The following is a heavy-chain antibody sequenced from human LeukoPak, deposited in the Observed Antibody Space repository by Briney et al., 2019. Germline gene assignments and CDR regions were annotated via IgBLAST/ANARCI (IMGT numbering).Heavy chain of an antibody. CDR1: GFTVSSNF. D-gene: IGHD6-19*01. CDR3: ASWPGGWYGEDS. J-gene: IGHJ4*02. V-gene: IGHV3-53*01. Sequence: GRSLRLSCAASGFTVSSNFMSWVRQAPGKGLEWVSVIFGGGSTYYADSVKGRFTISRDTFKNTLYLQMNSLRAEDTAVYYCASWPGGWYGEDSWGQGTLVTVSS. CDR2: IFGGGST.